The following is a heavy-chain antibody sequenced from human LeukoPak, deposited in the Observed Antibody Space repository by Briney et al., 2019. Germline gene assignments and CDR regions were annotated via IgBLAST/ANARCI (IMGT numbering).Heavy chain of an antibody. V-gene: IGHV4-39*01. J-gene: IGHJ4*02. CDR2: IYYDGST. CDR1: GVSISSTNYY. D-gene: IGHD6-19*01. Sequence: SETLSLTCTVSGVSISSTNYYWGWIRQPPGMGLEWIGNIYYDGSTFYNPSLKSRVAISTDKSKNQFSLKVSSVTAADTAVYHYAGTISVVGMSFPYFDHWGQGTLITVSS. CDR3: AGTISVVGMSFPYFDH.